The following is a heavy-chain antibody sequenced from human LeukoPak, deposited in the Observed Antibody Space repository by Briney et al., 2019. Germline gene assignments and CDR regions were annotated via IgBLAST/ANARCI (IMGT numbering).Heavy chain of an antibody. CDR1: GFTFSNYA. Sequence: GGSLRLSCAASGFTFSNYAMSWVRQAPGKGLEWVSGISGSGGTTYYADSVRGRFTISRDNSKNTLYLQMNSLRAEDTAVYYCARHGDLGSASHFDSWGQGTLVTVSS. CDR3: ARHGDLGSASHFDS. D-gene: IGHD3-10*01. J-gene: IGHJ4*02. V-gene: IGHV3-23*01. CDR2: ISGSGGTT.